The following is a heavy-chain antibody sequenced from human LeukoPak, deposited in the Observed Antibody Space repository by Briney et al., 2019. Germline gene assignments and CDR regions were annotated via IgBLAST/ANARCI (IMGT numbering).Heavy chain of an antibody. V-gene: IGHV4-59*01. J-gene: IGHJ4*02. CDR1: GGSFSGYY. CDR3: ARSAARRYFDY. Sequence: PSETLSLTCAVYGGSFSGYYWSWIRQPPGKGLEWIGYIYYSGSTNYNPSLKSRVTISVDTSKNQFSLKLSSVTAADTAVYYCARSAARRYFDYWGQGTLVTVSS. CDR2: IYYSGST.